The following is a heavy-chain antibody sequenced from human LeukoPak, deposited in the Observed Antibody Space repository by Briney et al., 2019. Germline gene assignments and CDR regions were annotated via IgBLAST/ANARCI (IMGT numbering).Heavy chain of an antibody. CDR3: ARGVFAYDSSGYYDP. V-gene: IGHV1-18*01. CDR2: ISAYNGNT. J-gene: IGHJ5*02. CDR1: GYTFTIYG. Sequence: ASVRVSCKASGYTFTIYGISWVRQAPGQGLEWMGWISAYNGNTNYAQKLQGRVTMTTDTSTSTAYMELRSLRSDDTAVYYCARGVFAYDSSGYYDPWGQGTLVTVSS. D-gene: IGHD3-22*01.